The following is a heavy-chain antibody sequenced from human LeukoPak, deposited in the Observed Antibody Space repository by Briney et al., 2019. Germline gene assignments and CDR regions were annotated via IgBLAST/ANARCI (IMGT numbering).Heavy chain of an antibody. CDR3: ARDDYYDILTGYQGAFDI. Sequence: ASVKVSCKASGYTFTSYAMHWVRQAPGQRLEWMGWINAGNGNTKYSQKFQGRVTMTRDTSTSTVYMELSSLRSEDTAVYYCARDDYYDILTGYQGAFDIWGQGTMVTVSS. CDR1: GYTFTSYA. D-gene: IGHD3-9*01. J-gene: IGHJ3*02. V-gene: IGHV1-3*01. CDR2: INAGNGNT.